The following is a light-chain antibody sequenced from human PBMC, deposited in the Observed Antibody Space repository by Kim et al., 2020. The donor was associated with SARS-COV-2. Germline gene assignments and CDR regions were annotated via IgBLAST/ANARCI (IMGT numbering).Light chain of an antibody. CDR3: TTYAGDTTV. Sequence: QSALTQPASVSGSPGQSITISCTGATRDPYVAWSPPHPDTAPTPTSYDVSKRPSGVSDRFAGFKSGNTASLTISGLQAEDEAHYFCTTYAGDTTVVGPGTKVTVL. J-gene: IGLJ1*01. CDR2: DVS. CDR1: TRDPY. V-gene: IGLV2-14*03.